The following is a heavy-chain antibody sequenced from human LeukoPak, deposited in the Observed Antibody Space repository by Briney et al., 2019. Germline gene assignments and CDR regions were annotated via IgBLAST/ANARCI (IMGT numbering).Heavy chain of an antibody. V-gene: IGHV1-8*03. J-gene: IGHJ3*02. CDR3: ASGHRAFDI. CDR1: GYTFTSYD. Sequence: ASVKVSCKASGYTFTSYDINRGRQAPGQGLEWMGWMNPNSGNTGYAQKFQGRVTITRNTSISTAYMELSSLRSEDTAVYYCASGHRAFDIWGQGTMVTVSS. CDR2: MNPNSGNT.